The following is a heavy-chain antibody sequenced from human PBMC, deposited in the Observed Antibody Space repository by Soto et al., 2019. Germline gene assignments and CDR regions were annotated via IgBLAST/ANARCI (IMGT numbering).Heavy chain of an antibody. CDR3: ARQGGYYSYGMDV. V-gene: IGHV5-10-1*01. J-gene: IGHJ6*02. Sequence: GESLKISCKTSGYSFNTFWISWVRQVPGKGLEWMGRIDPGDSNTNYSPSFQGHVTLSVDKSIGTAYLQWSSLKASDTAIYYCARQGGYYSYGMDVWGQGTAVTVSS. CDR2: IDPGDSNT. D-gene: IGHD2-15*01. CDR1: GYSFNTFW.